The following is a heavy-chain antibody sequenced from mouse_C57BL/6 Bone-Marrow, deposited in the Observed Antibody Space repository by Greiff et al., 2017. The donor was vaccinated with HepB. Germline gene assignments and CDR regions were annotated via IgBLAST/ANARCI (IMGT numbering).Heavy chain of an antibody. CDR3: ARGITTVVARDY. J-gene: IGHJ2*01. D-gene: IGHD1-1*01. CDR2: INPNNGGT. Sequence: EVQLQQSGPELVKPGASVKISCKASGYTFTDYYMSWVKQSHGKSLEWIGDINPNNGGTSYNQKFKGKATLTVDKSSSTAYMELRSLTSEDSAVYYCARGITTVVARDYWGQGTTLTVSS. V-gene: IGHV1-26*01. CDR1: GYTFTDYY.